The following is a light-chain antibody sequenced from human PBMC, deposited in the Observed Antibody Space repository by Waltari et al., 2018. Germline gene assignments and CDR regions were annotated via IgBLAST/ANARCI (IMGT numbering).Light chain of an antibody. CDR2: SNS. CDR1: SSNIESNP. J-gene: IGLJ2*01. CDR3: ASWDYSLKGVV. Sequence: QPVVTQPPSASGTPGQRVTISCSGSSSNIESNPVNWYQQLPGRAPKLLIYSNSHRPSGVPDRFSASTSGRSASLAISGLQSDDEGNYYCASWDYSLKGVVYGGGTKLTV. V-gene: IGLV1-44*01.